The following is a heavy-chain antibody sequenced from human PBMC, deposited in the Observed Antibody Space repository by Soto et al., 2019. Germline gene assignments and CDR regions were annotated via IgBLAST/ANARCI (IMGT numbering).Heavy chain of an antibody. CDR2: IYYSGST. J-gene: IGHJ4*02. D-gene: IGHD2-15*01. CDR3: ARLVVAATSDERYYFDY. Sequence: SETLSLTCTVSGGSISSGDYYWSWIRQPPGKGLEWIGYIYYSGSTYYNPSLKSRVTISVDTSKNQFSLKLSSVTAADTAVYYCARLVVAATSDERYYFDYWGQGTLVTVSS. V-gene: IGHV4-30-4*01. CDR1: GGSISSGDYY.